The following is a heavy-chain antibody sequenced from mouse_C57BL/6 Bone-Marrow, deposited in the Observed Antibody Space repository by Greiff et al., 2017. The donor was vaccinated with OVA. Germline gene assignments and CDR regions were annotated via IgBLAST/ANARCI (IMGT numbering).Heavy chain of an antibody. CDR1: GYAFTNYL. D-gene: IGHD4-1*01. Sequence: VKLMESGAELVRPGTSVKVSCKASGYAFTNYLIEWVKQRPGQGLEWIGVINPGSGGTNYNEKFKGKATLTADKSSSTAYMQLSSLTSEDSAVYFCASANWAYAMDYWGQGTSVTVSS. J-gene: IGHJ4*01. CDR2: INPGSGGT. CDR3: ASANWAYAMDY. V-gene: IGHV1-54*01.